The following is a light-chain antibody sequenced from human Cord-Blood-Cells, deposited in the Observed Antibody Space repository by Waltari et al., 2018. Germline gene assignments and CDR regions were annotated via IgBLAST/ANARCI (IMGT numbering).Light chain of an antibody. V-gene: IGKV3-20*01. CDR2: GAS. Sequence: EIVLTQSPGTLSLSTGERSTLSCRASQSVSSSYLAWYQQKPGQAPRLLNDGASSRATGVPDRFSGSGSGTDFTLTISRLEPEDFAVYYCQQYGSSPPYTFGQGTKLEIK. CDR3: QQYGSSPPYT. J-gene: IGKJ2*01. CDR1: QSVSSSY.